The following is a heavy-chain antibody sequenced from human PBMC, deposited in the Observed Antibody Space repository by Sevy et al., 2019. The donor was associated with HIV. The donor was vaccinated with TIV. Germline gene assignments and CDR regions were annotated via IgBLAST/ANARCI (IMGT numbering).Heavy chain of an antibody. CDR3: AKAVADSNYYYGLDV. Sequence: GGSLRLSCAASGFTFSTYSMHWVRQAPGKGLEWVALIWFDGSNKYYADSVKGRFTISRDNSKNTLYRQMNSLRAEETAVYYCAKAVADSNYYYGLDVWGQGTTVTVSS. D-gene: IGHD6-19*01. V-gene: IGHV3-33*06. CDR2: IWFDGSNK. J-gene: IGHJ6*02. CDR1: GFTFSTYS.